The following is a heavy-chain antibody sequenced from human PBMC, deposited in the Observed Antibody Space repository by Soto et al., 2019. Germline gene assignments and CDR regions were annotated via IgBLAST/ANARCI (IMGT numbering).Heavy chain of an antibody. D-gene: IGHD1-26*01. Sequence: GGSLRLSCGGSGFSFDDYALHWVRQAPGKGLEWLSGISWNSGIIGYADSVRGRFTISRDNAKNSLFLQMNSLTPDDTAFYYCAKVSDSNARYHFDSWGQGVLVTVAS. V-gene: IGHV3-9*01. CDR1: GFSFDDYA. J-gene: IGHJ4*02. CDR3: AKVSDSNARYHFDS. CDR2: ISWNSGII.